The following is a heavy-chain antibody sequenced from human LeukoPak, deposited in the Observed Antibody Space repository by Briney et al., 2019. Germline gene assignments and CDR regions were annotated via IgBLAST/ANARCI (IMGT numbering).Heavy chain of an antibody. V-gene: IGHV3-30-3*01. CDR1: GFTFSSYA. CDR3: ARGENDYVWGSYRTFDY. Sequence: PGGSLRLSCAASGFTFSSYAMHWVRQAPGKGLEWVAVISYDGSNKYYADSVKGRFTISRDNSKNTLYLQMNSLRAEDTAVYYCARGENDYVWGSYRTFDYWGQGTLVTVSS. J-gene: IGHJ4*02. D-gene: IGHD3-16*02. CDR2: ISYDGSNK.